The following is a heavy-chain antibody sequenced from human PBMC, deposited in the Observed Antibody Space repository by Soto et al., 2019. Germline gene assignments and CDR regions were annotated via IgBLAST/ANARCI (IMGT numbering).Heavy chain of an antibody. J-gene: IGHJ6*02. Sequence: QVQLVQSGAEVKKPGASVKVSCKASGYTFTSYGISWVRQAPGQGREWMGWSRAYNGNTNYAQKLQGRVTMTTDTSTSTAYMELRSLRSDDTAVYYCARDIKKTVGPTYYYYGMDVWGQGTTVTVSS. CDR3: ARDIKKTVGPTYYYYGMDV. CDR2: SRAYNGNT. D-gene: IGHD4-17*01. CDR1: GYTFTSYG. V-gene: IGHV1-18*01.